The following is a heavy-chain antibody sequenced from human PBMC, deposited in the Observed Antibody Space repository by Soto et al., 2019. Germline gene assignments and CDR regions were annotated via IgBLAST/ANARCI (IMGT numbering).Heavy chain of an antibody. CDR2: IDPSDSYT. J-gene: IGHJ6*02. D-gene: IGHD6-13*01. V-gene: IGHV5-10-1*01. Sequence: PGESLKISCKGSGYSFTSYWISWVRQMPGKGLEWMGRIDPSDSYTNYSPSFQGHVTISADKSISTAYLQWSSLKASDTAMYYCARHVSFDTGYSSSWYYYGMDVWGQGTTVTVS. CDR1: GYSFTSYW. CDR3: ARHVSFDTGYSSSWYYYGMDV.